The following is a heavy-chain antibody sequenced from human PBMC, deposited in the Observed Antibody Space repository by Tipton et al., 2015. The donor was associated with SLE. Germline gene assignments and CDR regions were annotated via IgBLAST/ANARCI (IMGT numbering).Heavy chain of an antibody. CDR2: IHHSGST. D-gene: IGHD1-14*01. V-gene: IGHV4-38-2*01. J-gene: IGHJ4*02. CDR3: ARREPDGRFDY. CDR1: GYFISSGYY. Sequence: TLSLTCAVSGYFISSGYYWGWLRQPPGKGLEWIGSIHHSGSTYYNPSLKSRVTISVDTSKNQFSLKLSSVTAADTAVYYCARREPDGRFDYWGQGTLVTVSS.